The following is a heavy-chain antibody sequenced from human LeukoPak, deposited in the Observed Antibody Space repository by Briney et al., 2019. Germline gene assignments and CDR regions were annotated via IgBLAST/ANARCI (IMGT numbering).Heavy chain of an antibody. Sequence: GGSLRLSCAASGFTFSSYAMNWVRQAPGKGLEWVSSISSSSYIYYADSVKGRFTISRDNAKDSLYLQMNSLKAEDTAVYYCARDGYNDFDYWGQGTLVTVSS. V-gene: IGHV3-21*01. CDR2: ISSSSYI. J-gene: IGHJ4*02. CDR3: ARDGYNDFDY. CDR1: GFTFSSYA. D-gene: IGHD5-24*01.